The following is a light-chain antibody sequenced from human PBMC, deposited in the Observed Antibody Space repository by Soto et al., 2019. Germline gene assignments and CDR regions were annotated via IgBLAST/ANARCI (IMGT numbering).Light chain of an antibody. J-gene: IGKJ5*01. CDR1: PSVTNF. Sequence: EIVLTQSPATLSLPPGERATHSCRASPSVTNFLAWYQQKPGQAPRLLIYGAFNRATGIPARFSGSGSGTDFTLTISILEPEDSAIYNCQQRNIWPPVTFGQGTRLEIK. V-gene: IGKV3-11*01. CDR3: QQRNIWPPVT. CDR2: GAF.